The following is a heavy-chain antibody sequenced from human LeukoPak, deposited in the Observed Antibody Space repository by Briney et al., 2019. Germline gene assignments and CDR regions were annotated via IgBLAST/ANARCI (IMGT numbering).Heavy chain of an antibody. D-gene: IGHD6-13*01. V-gene: IGHV1-69*05. Sequence: SVKVSCKASGGTFSSYAIGWVRQAPGQGLEWMGGIIPIFGTANYAQKFQGRVTMTRDTSISTAYMELSRLRSDDTAVYYCARVRSSSWYGVFDYWGQGTLVTVSS. J-gene: IGHJ4*02. CDR2: IIPIFGTA. CDR3: ARVRSSSWYGVFDY. CDR1: GGTFSSYA.